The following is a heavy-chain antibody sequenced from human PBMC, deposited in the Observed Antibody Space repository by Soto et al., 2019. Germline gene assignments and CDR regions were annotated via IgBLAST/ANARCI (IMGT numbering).Heavy chain of an antibody. CDR3: ARAPILVGETTYENYFDY. CDR1: GGTFSNFF. Sequence: SVKVSCKASGGTFSNFFISWVRQAPGQGLEWMGGNIPIFGTANYAQKFQGRVTIIADESTGTTYMELTSLRSEDTAVYYCARAPILVGETTYENYFDYWGQGTPVTVSS. J-gene: IGHJ4*02. D-gene: IGHD2-21*01. CDR2: NIPIFGTA. V-gene: IGHV1-69*13.